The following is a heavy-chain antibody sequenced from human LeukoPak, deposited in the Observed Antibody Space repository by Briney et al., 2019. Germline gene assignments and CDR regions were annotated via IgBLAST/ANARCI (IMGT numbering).Heavy chain of an antibody. CDR2: IIPIFGTA. Sequence: SVKVSCKASGGTYSSYAISWVRQAPGQGLEWMGGIIPIFGTANYAQKFQGRVTITADESTSTAYMELSSLRSEDTAVYYCASCGLQGGDCYYFDYWGQGTLVTVSS. V-gene: IGHV1-69*13. J-gene: IGHJ4*02. D-gene: IGHD2-21*02. CDR1: GGTYSSYA. CDR3: ASCGLQGGDCYYFDY.